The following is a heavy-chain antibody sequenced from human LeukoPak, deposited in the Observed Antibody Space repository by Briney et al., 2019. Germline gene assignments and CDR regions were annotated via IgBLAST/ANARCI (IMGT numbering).Heavy chain of an antibody. Sequence: SETLSLTCTVSGGSISGSYWSWIRQPPGKGLEWIGSLYSSGSTNYSPSLKSRVTMSVDTSKNQFSLRLSSVTAADTAVYYCARSRGYFGSWGQGTLVTVTS. V-gene: IGHV4-59*08. CDR3: ARSRGYFGS. J-gene: IGHJ5*01. D-gene: IGHD3-22*01. CDR2: LYSSGST. CDR1: GGSISGSY.